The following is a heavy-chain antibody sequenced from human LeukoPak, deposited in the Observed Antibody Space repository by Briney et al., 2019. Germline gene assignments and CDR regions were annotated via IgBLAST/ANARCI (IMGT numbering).Heavy chain of an antibody. CDR2: IYYSGST. V-gene: IGHV4-59*01. Sequence: PSETLSLTCTVSGGSISGYYWSWIRQPPGKGLEWIGYIYYSGSTNYNPSLKGRVTISVDTSKNQSSLKLSSVTAVDTAVYYCARDFDDGYNLALDYWGQGTLVTVSS. CDR3: ARDFDDGYNLALDY. D-gene: IGHD5-24*01. CDR1: GGSISGYY. J-gene: IGHJ4*02.